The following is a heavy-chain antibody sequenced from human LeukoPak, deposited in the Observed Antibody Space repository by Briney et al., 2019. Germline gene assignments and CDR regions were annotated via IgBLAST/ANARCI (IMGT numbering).Heavy chain of an antibody. J-gene: IGHJ4*02. V-gene: IGHV3-48*02. Sequence: GRSLRLSCAASGFTFSLYWMNWVRRAPGKGLEWVSYISSSSSTIYYADSVKGRFTISRDNAKNSLYLQMNSLRDEDTAVYYCARSRSSWGGPTFDYWGQGTLVTVSS. CDR2: ISSSSSTI. CDR1: GFTFSLYW. D-gene: IGHD6-13*01. CDR3: ARSRSSWGGPTFDY.